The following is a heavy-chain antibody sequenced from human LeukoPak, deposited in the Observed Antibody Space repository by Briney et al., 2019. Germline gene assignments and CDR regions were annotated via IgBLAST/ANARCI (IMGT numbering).Heavy chain of an antibody. V-gene: IGHV3-73*01. CDR3: TGDNFDSSVKFDY. J-gene: IGHJ4*02. D-gene: IGHD3-22*01. Sequence: GGSLRLSCVVSGFTFSGSAVHWVRQASGKGLEWVGRIRSKANNYATAYAASVKGRFTISRDDSKNTAYLQMNSLKTEGTAVYYCTGDNFDSSVKFDYWGQGTLVTVSS. CDR1: GFTFSGSA. CDR2: IRSKANNYAT.